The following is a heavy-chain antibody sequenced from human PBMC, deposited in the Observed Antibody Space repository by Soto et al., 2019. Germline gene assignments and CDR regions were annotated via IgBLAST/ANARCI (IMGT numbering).Heavy chain of an antibody. J-gene: IGHJ4*02. CDR3: AGEVGLDY. V-gene: IGHV3-30*03. CDR1: GFTFSSYG. Sequence: QVQLVESGGGVVQPGRSLRLSCAASGFTFSSYGMHWVRQAPGKGLEWVGVISYDGSKKYYADSVRGRFAICRDNSKHTLYLQMNSLRPEDTAVYYCAGEVGLDYWGQGTVVTVSS. CDR2: ISYDGSKK. D-gene: IGHD2-15*01.